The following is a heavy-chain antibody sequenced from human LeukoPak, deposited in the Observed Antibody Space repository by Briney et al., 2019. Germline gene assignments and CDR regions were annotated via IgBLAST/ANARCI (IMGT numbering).Heavy chain of an antibody. CDR2: MSPNSGNT. CDR3: ARVPRSYCYYYYMDV. CDR1: GYTFTSYD. Sequence: ASVKVSCKASGYTFTSYDINWVRQATGQGLEWVGWMSPNSGNTGTAQKFQGRVTMTRNTSIITAYMELSSLRSEDTAVYYCARVPRSYCYYYYMDVWGKGTTVTVSS. D-gene: IGHD1-1*01. V-gene: IGHV1-8*01. J-gene: IGHJ6*03.